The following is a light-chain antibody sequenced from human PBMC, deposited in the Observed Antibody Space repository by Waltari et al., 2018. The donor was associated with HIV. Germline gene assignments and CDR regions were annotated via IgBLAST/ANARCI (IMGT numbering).Light chain of an antibody. CDR3: QQLNSFPLT. V-gene: IGKV1-9*01. CDR1: QGISNY. CDR2: GAS. Sequence: DIQLTQSPSFLSASVGDRVTITCRASQGISNYLAWYQQKPGKAPKLLSYGASTLQSGVPSRFSGSGSGTEFTLTISSLQPEDCATYYCQQLNSFPLTFGGGTQVEIK. J-gene: IGKJ4*01.